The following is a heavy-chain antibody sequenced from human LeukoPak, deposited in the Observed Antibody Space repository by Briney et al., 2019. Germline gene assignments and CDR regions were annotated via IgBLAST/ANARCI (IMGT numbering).Heavy chain of an antibody. CDR3: ARVPDYYDSSGYPNYYYGMDV. CDR1: GGSISSGGYY. D-gene: IGHD3-22*01. CDR2: IYYGGST. Sequence: PSQTLSLTCTVSGGSISSGGYYWSWIRQHPGKGLEWIGYIYYGGSTYYNPSLKSRVTISVDTSKNQFSLKLSSVTAADTAVYYCARVPDYYDSSGYPNYYYGMDVWGQGTTVTVSS. J-gene: IGHJ6*02. V-gene: IGHV4-31*03.